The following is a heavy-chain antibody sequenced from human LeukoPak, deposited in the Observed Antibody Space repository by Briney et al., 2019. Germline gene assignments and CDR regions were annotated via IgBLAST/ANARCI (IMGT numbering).Heavy chain of an antibody. V-gene: IGHV4-59*01. CDR1: GGSISSYY. Sequence: SETLSLTCTVSGGSISSYYWSWVRQPPGRGMEWIGFIYYSGSTNYNPSLKSRVTISVDTSKNQFSLRLSSVTAADTAVYYCASPGIVAAGTDRGFDYWGQGTLVTVSS. J-gene: IGHJ4*02. CDR3: ASPGIVAAGTDRGFDY. D-gene: IGHD6-13*01. CDR2: IYYSGST.